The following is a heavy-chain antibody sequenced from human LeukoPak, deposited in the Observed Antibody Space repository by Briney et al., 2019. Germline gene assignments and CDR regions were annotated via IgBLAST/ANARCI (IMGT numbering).Heavy chain of an antibody. CDR3: AKDSSGYSYGLFDY. J-gene: IGHJ4*02. CDR2: ISGSGGST. Sequence: SGGSLRLSCAASGFTFSSYAMSWVRQAPGKGLEWVPAISGSGGSTYYADSVKGRFTISRDNSKNTLYLQMNSLRAEDTAVYYCAKDSSGYSYGLFDYWGQGTLVTVSS. CDR1: GFTFSSYA. D-gene: IGHD5-18*01. V-gene: IGHV3-23*01.